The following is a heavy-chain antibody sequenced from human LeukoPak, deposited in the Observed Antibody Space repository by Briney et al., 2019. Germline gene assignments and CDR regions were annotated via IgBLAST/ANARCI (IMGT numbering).Heavy chain of an antibody. CDR2: FDPEDGET. V-gene: IGHV1-24*01. CDR1: GYTLTELS. Sequence: ASVKVSCKVSGYTLTELSMHWVRQAPGKGLEWMGGFDPEDGETIYAQKFQGRVTMTEDTSTDTAYMELSSLRSEDTAVYYCARVAQFVGSWNYAYYYYYMDVWGKGTTVTVSS. CDR3: ARVAQFVGSWNYAYYYYYMDV. D-gene: IGHD1-7*01. J-gene: IGHJ6*03.